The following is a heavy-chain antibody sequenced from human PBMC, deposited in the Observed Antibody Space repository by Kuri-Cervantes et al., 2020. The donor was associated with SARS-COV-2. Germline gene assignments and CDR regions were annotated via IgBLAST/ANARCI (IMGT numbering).Heavy chain of an antibody. CDR3: ARAYGGYVFREGLDS. Sequence: GESLKISCTASGFTFGDYAMSWVRQAPGKGLEWVSSISSSSSYIYYADSVKGRFIISRDNAKNSLYLQMNSLRVEDTALYYCARAYGGYVFREGLDSWGQGTLVTVSS. CDR2: ISSSSSYI. CDR1: GFTFGDYA. V-gene: IGHV3-21*06. J-gene: IGHJ4*02. D-gene: IGHD4-17*01.